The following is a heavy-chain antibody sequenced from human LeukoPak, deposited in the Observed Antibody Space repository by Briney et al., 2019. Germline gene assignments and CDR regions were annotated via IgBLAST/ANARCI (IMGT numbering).Heavy chain of an antibody. D-gene: IGHD3-22*01. V-gene: IGHV4-38-2*02. CDR2: IHHSGTT. CDR1: GYSISNGYY. Sequence: SETLSLTCTVSGYSISNGYYWGWIRQPPGKGLEWIGNIHHSGTTYYNPSLKSRVTKSLDTSKNQFSLKLSSVTAADTAVYYCARGYYYDSSGYQNWGQGTLVTVSS. J-gene: IGHJ4*02. CDR3: ARGYYYDSSGYQN.